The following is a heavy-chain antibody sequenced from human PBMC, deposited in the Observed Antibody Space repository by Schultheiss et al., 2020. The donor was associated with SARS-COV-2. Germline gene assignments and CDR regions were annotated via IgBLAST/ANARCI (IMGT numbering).Heavy chain of an antibody. CDR1: GFTFSNYW. V-gene: IGHV3-74*01. CDR3: ARVDSSAWDGMDV. CDR2: INSDGSNI. J-gene: IGHJ6*02. Sequence: GGSLRLSCAASGFTFSNYWMHWVRQAPGKGLVWVSRINSDGSNINYADFVKGRFTISRDNAKNSLYLQMNSLRAEDTAVYYCARVDSSAWDGMDVWGQGTTVTVSS. D-gene: IGHD6-19*01.